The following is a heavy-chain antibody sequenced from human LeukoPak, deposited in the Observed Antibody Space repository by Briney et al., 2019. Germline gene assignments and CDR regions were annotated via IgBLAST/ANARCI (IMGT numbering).Heavy chain of an antibody. V-gene: IGHV4-31*03. CDR1: GDSISSGGYY. J-gene: IGHJ6*03. Sequence: PSETLSLTCTVSGDSISSGGYYWRWIRKHPGKGLEWIGKIYYSGSTYYNPSLKSRLTISVDTSKNQFSLKLSSATAADTAVYYCARVYYDSSGYYASLGYYKDVWGKGTTVTVPS. D-gene: IGHD3-22*01. CDR3: ARVYYDSSGYYASLGYYKDV. CDR2: IYYSGST.